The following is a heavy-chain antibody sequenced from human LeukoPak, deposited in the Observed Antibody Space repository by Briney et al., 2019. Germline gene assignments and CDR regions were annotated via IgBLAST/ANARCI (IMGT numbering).Heavy chain of an antibody. Sequence: GGSLRLSCAASGFTFSSYAMSWVRQAPGKGLQWVSSISSSSSYIYYADSVKGRFTISRDNAKNSLYQQMNGLRAEDTAVYYCARARGYSGQYYYYGMDVWGQGTTVTVS. V-gene: IGHV3-21*01. CDR2: ISSSSSYI. CDR1: GFTFSSYA. D-gene: IGHD5-12*01. CDR3: ARARGYSGQYYYYGMDV. J-gene: IGHJ6*02.